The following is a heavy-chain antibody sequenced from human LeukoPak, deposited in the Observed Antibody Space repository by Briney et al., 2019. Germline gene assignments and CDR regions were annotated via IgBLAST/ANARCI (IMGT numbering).Heavy chain of an antibody. D-gene: IGHD3-9*01. CDR2: INPNSGGT. V-gene: IGHV1-2*02. Sequence: ASVKVSCKASGYTFTVYFIHWVRQAPGQGLEWMGWINPNSGGTNYAQRFQGRVTMTRDTSIITAYMELSRLRSDDTADYYCARGESDILTGDVRYHFDHWGQGTLVTVSS. J-gene: IGHJ4*02. CDR1: GYTFTVYF. CDR3: ARGESDILTGDVRYHFDH.